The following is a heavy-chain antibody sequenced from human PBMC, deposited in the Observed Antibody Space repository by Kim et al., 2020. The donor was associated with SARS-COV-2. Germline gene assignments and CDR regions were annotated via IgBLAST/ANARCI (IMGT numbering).Heavy chain of an antibody. CDR1: GGSISSHY. J-gene: IGHJ4*02. D-gene: IGHD5-18*01. V-gene: IGHV4-59*11. Sequence: SETLSLTCTVSGGSISSHYWSWIRQPPGKGLEWIAYFYSSGGTKYNPSLKSRVTISVDTSKNQFSLKLSSVTAADTAVYYCARGAYTYGQQDYWGQGTLVTVSS. CDR3: ARGAYTYGQQDY. CDR2: FYSSGGT.